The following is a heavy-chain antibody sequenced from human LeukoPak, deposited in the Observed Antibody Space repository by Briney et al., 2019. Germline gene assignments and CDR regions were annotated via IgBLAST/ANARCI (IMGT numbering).Heavy chain of an antibody. Sequence: SETLSLTCAVYGGSLSGYYWSWIRQPPGKGLEWIGEINHSGSTNYNPSLKSRVTISVDTSKNQFSLKLSSVTAADTAVYYRARRKAYYYDSSGYYYLPHFDYWGQGTLVTVSS. CDR2: INHSGST. V-gene: IGHV4-34*01. J-gene: IGHJ4*02. D-gene: IGHD3-22*01. CDR3: ARRKAYYYDSSGYYYLPHFDY. CDR1: GGSLSGYY.